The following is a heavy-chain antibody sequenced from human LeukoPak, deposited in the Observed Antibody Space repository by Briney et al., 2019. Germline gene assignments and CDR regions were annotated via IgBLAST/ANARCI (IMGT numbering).Heavy chain of an antibody. V-gene: IGHV4-34*01. D-gene: IGHD3-22*01. CDR1: GGSFSGYY. J-gene: IGHJ4*02. CDR2: ISHSGST. CDR3: ASANYYDSPYYFDY. Sequence: PSETLSLTCAVYGGSFSGYYWSWIRQPPGKGLEWIGEISHSGSTNYNPSLKSRVTISVDTSKNQFSLKLSSVTAADTAVYYCASANYYDSPYYFDYWGQGTLVTVSS.